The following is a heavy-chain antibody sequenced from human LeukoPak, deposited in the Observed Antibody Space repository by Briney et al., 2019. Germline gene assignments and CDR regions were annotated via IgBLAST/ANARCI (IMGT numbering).Heavy chain of an antibody. V-gene: IGHV3-23*01. D-gene: IGHD3-10*01. Sequence: GGSLRLSCAVSGLTLSNYGMSWVRQAPGKGLEWVSGISSSGGGTNYADSVKGRFTISRDNPKNTLYLQMNGLRAEDTSVYFCAKRGVVIRIILVGFHKEAYYFDSWGQGALVTVSS. CDR2: ISSSGGGT. J-gene: IGHJ4*02. CDR3: AKRGVVIRIILVGFHKEAYYFDS. CDR1: GLTLSNYG.